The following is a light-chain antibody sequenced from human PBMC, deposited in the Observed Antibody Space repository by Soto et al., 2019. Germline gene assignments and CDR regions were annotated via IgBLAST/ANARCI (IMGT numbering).Light chain of an antibody. CDR1: SSNVGSNY. Sequence: QSVLTQPPSASGTPGQRVTISCSGRSSNVGSNYVYWYQQLPGTAPKLLIYRNNRRPSGVPDRFSGSKSGTSASLAISGLRSEDEADYYCAAWDDSLSASWVFGTGTKVTVL. V-gene: IGLV1-47*01. CDR3: AAWDDSLSASWV. CDR2: RNN. J-gene: IGLJ1*01.